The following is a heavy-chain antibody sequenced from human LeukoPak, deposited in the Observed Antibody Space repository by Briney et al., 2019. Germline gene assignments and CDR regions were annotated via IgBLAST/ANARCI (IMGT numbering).Heavy chain of an antibody. J-gene: IGHJ3*02. D-gene: IGHD7-27*01. Sequence: ASVKVSCKASGYXFTGYYMHWVRQAPGQGLEWMGGINPNSGGTNYAQKFQGRVTMTRDTSISTAYMELISLISDDTAVYYCARRTGEVNAFDIWGQGTMVTVSS. CDR3: ARRTGEVNAFDI. CDR2: INPNSGGT. V-gene: IGHV1-2*02. CDR1: GYXFTGYY.